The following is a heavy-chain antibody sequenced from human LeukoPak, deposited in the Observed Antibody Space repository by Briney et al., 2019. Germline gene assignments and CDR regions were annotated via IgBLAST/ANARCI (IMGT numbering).Heavy chain of an antibody. D-gene: IGHD6-19*01. J-gene: IGHJ3*02. CDR1: GVSLSSDY. V-gene: IGHV4-59*01. CDR3: AREEDSSGFVDAFDI. CDR2: IYHSGST. Sequence: SETLSLTCALSGVSLSSDYWRWIWQPPERRLGCIGYIYHSGSTTYNPSLKSRVTISVDTSKSQFSPKLSSVTAADAAVYYCAREEDSSGFVDAFDIWGQGTMVTVSS.